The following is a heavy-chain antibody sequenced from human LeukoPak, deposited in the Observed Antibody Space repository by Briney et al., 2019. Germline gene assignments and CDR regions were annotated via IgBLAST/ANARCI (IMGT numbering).Heavy chain of an antibody. D-gene: IGHD3-3*01. CDR2: INSDGTTT. Sequence: GGSLRLSCASSAFNFTAYWMHWVRQDPRQGLLWVARINSDGTTTNYADSVKGRFTISRDDSRNIVYLQMDSLRAEDSAIYYCAKDWISGNGVYDCLDFGGQGTQVTVSS. CDR3: AKDWISGNGVYDCLDF. CDR1: AFNFTAYW. V-gene: IGHV3-74*01. J-gene: IGHJ4*02.